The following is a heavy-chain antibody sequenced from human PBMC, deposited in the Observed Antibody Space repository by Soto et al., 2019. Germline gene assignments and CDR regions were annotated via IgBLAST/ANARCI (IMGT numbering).Heavy chain of an antibody. D-gene: IGHD3-10*01. CDR3: ARLVYDTRLNYMYFDF. V-gene: IGHV4-4*02. CDR2: IFHDGTA. Sequence: SETLSLTCAVSGVSLTSGNWWTWVRQSPQRGLEYIGEIFHDGTANYYPSFERRVAMSVDTSRNQFSLKLTPVTAADTAVYFCARLVYDTRLNYMYFDFWGPGTLVTVSS. CDR1: GVSLTSGNW. J-gene: IGHJ4*02.